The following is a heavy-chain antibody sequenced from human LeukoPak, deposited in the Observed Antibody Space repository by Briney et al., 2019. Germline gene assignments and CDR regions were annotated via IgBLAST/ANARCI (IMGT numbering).Heavy chain of an antibody. CDR3: AKPPKEGLATEYFQH. Sequence: GGSLRLSCAASGFTFTTYGMHWVRQAPGKGLEWVAVISYDGSNKFYADSVKGRFTISRDNSKNTLYLQMNSLRAEDTALYYCAKPPKEGLATEYFQHWGQGTLVTVSS. J-gene: IGHJ1*01. V-gene: IGHV3-30*18. CDR2: ISYDGSNK. CDR1: GFTFTTYG.